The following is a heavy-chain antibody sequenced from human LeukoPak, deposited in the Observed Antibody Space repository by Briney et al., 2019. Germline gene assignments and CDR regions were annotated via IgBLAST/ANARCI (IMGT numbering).Heavy chain of an antibody. CDR1: DFPNIKYS. CDR2: IGIDSGNT. Sequence: PEGTLTLSCTPSDFPNIKYSKNWVRQAPAKGLERISYIGIDSGNTKYAGSVRGRFTISADKAKNSMYLQMNSLRVEDTAVYYCARDHNYAFDNWGQGTLVSVAS. CDR3: ARDHNYAFDN. J-gene: IGHJ4*02. D-gene: IGHD1-1*01. V-gene: IGHV3-48*01.